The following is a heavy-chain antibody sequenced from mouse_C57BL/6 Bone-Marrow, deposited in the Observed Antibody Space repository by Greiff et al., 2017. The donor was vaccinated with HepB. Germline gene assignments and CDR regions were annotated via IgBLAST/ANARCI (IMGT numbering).Heavy chain of an antibody. CDR2: IDPSDSYT. CDR1: GYTFTSYW. J-gene: IGHJ3*01. Sequence: QVQLQQPGAELVRPGTSVKLSCKASGYTFTSYWMHWVKQRPGQGLEWIGVIDPSDSYTNYNQKFKGKATLTVDTSSSTAYMQLSSLTSEDSAVYYCARSGQASPFAYWGQGTLVTVSA. V-gene: IGHV1-59*01. D-gene: IGHD3-2*02. CDR3: ARSGQASPFAY.